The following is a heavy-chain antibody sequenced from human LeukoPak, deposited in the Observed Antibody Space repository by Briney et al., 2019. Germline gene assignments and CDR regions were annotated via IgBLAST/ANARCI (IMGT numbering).Heavy chain of an antibody. CDR1: GFTFSDYY. CDR2: ISSSGSTI. Sequence: GGSLRLSCAASGFTFSDYYMSWIRQAPGKGLEWVSYISSSGSTIYYADSVKGRFTISRDNAKNSLYLQMNSLRAEDTAVYYCARVRQYSSSSEGYYYYMDVWGKGTTVTISS. V-gene: IGHV3-11*04. D-gene: IGHD6-13*01. J-gene: IGHJ6*03. CDR3: ARVRQYSSSSEGYYYYMDV.